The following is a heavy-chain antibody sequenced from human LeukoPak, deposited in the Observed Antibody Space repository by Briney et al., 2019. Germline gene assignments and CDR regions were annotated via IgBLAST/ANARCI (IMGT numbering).Heavy chain of an antibody. Sequence: PSETLSLTCTVSGGSISSYYWSWIRQPAGKGLEWIGRIYTSGSTNYNPSLKSRVTMSVDTSKNQFSLKLSSVTAADTAAYYCARVAGIVGATRHYYYMDVWGKGTTVTVSS. V-gene: IGHV4-4*07. CDR2: IYTSGST. CDR3: ARVAGIVGATRHYYYMDV. CDR1: GGSISSYY. J-gene: IGHJ6*03. D-gene: IGHD1-26*01.